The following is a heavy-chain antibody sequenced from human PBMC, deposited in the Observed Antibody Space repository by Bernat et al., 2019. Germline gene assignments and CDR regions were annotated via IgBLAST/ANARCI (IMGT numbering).Heavy chain of an antibody. CDR1: GSSFSDFY. V-gene: IGHV3-11*06. J-gene: IGHJ4*02. CDR2: ISSSSSYT. D-gene: IGHD2-2*01. CDR3: ARESRQLPI. Sequence: QVQLVESGGGLVKPGGSLRLSCTASGSSFSDFYMSWIRQAPGKGLEWVSFISSSSSYTNYVDSVKGRFTISRDNAKNSLYLQMNSLRAEDTAMYYCARESRQLPIWGLGTLVTVSS.